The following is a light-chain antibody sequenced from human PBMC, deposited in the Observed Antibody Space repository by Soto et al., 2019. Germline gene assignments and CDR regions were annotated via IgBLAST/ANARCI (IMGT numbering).Light chain of an antibody. V-gene: IGKV3-20*01. CDR3: QQYGRSPST. Sequence: EVVMTQSPATLSVSPGEGVTLSCRASQSVSNNYLAWYQQKPGQAPRLLIYGASSRATGIPDRFSGSGSGTDFTLTISRLEPEDFAVYYCQQYGRSPSTFGGGTKVDIK. CDR1: QSVSNNY. CDR2: GAS. J-gene: IGKJ4*01.